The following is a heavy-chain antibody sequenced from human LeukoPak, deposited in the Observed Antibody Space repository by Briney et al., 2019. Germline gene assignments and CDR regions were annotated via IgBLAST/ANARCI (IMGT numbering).Heavy chain of an antibody. CDR1: GFTFSSYS. J-gene: IGHJ4*02. CDR2: ISSSSSYI. CDR3: AKDLLKWELLSPFDY. D-gene: IGHD1-26*01. V-gene: IGHV3-21*01. Sequence: GGSLRLSCAASGFTFSSYSMNWVRQAPGKGLEWVSSISSSSSYIYYADSVKGRFTISRDNAKNSLYLQMNSLRAEDTAVYYCAKDLLKWELLSPFDYWGQGTLVTVSS.